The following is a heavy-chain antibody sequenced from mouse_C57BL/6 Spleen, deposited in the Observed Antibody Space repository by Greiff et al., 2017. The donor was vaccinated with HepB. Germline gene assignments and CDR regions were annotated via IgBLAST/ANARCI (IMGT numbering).Heavy chain of an antibody. CDR1: GYTFTDYY. CDR2: INPNNGGT. Sequence: VEPGASVKISCKASGYTFTDYYMNWVKQSHGKSLEWIGDINPNNGGTSYNQKFKGKATLTVDKSSSTAYMELRSLTSEDSAVYYCASRNYDAMDYWGQGTSVTVSS. V-gene: IGHV1-26*01. CDR3: ASRNYDAMDY. J-gene: IGHJ4*01.